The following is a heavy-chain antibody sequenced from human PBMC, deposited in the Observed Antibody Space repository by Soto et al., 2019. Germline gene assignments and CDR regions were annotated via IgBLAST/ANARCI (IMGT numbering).Heavy chain of an antibody. D-gene: IGHD3-16*01. J-gene: IGHJ4*02. V-gene: IGHV3-9*01. CDR3: IRDMAAGGLDN. Sequence: EVRLVESGGGSVQPGMSLRLSCVGSAFNIPDRAMHWVRQAPGKGLEWVSGIYCNSARIGYTESVKGRFTISRDNAKNSLYMQMNSLKTEDTAFYYCIRDMAAGGLDNWGQGTLVTVSS. CDR1: AFNIPDRA. CDR2: IYCNSARI.